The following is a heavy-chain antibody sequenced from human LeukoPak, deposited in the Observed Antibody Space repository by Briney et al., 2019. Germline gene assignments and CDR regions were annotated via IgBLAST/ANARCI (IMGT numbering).Heavy chain of an antibody. J-gene: IGHJ4*02. CDR3: ARHKEYFDWLFYFDY. CDR1: GYSISSGYY. D-gene: IGHD3-9*01. V-gene: IGHV4-38-2*02. CDR2: IYHSGST. Sequence: SETLSLTCTVSGYSISSGYYWGWIRQPPGKGLEWIGSIYHSGSTYYNPSLKSRVTISVDTSKNQFSLKLSSVTAADTAVYYCARHKEYFDWLFYFDYWGQGTLVTVSS.